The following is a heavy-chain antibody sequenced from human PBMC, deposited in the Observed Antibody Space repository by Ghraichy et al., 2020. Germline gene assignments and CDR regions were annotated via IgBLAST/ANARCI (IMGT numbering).Heavy chain of an antibody. CDR1: GGSISSYY. CDR2: IYYTGST. CDR3: ARGPWYCSSTSCPDGGVYHYGMDV. Sequence: SETLSLTCTVSGGSISSYYWSWIRQPPGKGLEWIGYIYYTGSTNYNPSLKSRVTISVDTSKNQFSLKLRSVTAADTAVYYCARGPWYCSSTSCPDGGVYHYGMDVWGQGTTVTVSS. V-gene: IGHV4-59*01. D-gene: IGHD2-2*01. J-gene: IGHJ6*02.